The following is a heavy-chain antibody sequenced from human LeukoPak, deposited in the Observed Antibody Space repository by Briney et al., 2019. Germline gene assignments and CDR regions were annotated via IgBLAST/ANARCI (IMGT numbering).Heavy chain of an antibody. CDR2: IYSTRST. Sequence: SETLSLTCTVSGGSISSYYWSWIRQPAGKGPEWIGRIYSTRSTNYNPSLKSRVTMSVDTSKNQFSLRLRSVTAADTAVYYCARQIASAGTAGFDFWGQGALVTVSS. CDR1: GGSISSYY. J-gene: IGHJ4*02. V-gene: IGHV4-4*07. D-gene: IGHD6-13*01. CDR3: ARQIASAGTAGFDF.